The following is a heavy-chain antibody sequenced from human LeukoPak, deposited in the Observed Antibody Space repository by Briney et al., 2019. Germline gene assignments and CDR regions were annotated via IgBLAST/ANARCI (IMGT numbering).Heavy chain of an antibody. CDR2: INHSGST. D-gene: IGHD3-10*01. Sequence: SETLSLTCAVYGGSFSGYYWSWIRQSPGKGLEWIGEINHSGSTNYNPSLKSRVTISVDTSKNQFSLKLSSVTAADTAVYYCARRSGVLRSYYDYWGQGILVTVSS. CDR3: ARRSGVLRSYYDY. CDR1: GGSFSGYY. J-gene: IGHJ4*02. V-gene: IGHV4-34*01.